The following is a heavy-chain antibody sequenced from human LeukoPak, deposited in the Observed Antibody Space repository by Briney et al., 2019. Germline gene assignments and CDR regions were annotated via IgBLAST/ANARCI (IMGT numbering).Heavy chain of an antibody. CDR3: ATDPWDYVWGSYFDY. CDR1: GFTFSSYA. D-gene: IGHD3-16*01. CDR2: IKQDGSEK. Sequence: GGSLRLSCAASGFTFSSYAMSWVRQAPGKGLEWVANIKQDGSEKYYVDSVKGRFTISRDNAKNSLYLQLNTLRAEDTAVYYCATDPWDYVWGSYFDYWGQGTLVTVSS. J-gene: IGHJ4*02. V-gene: IGHV3-7*01.